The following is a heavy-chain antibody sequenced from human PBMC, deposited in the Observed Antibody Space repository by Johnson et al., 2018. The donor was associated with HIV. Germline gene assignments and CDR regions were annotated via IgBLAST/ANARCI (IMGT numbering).Heavy chain of an antibody. CDR2: ISYDGSNK. CDR1: GFTFSNAW. Sequence: QVQLVESGGGVVQPGRSLRLSCAASGFTFSNAWMSWVRQAPGKGLEWVAVISYDGSNKYYADSVKGRFTISRNNSKNTRYLQMNSLRAEDTAVYSCAKDPGITMIAHSFDIWGQGTMVTVSS. V-gene: IGHV3-30*18. J-gene: IGHJ3*02. D-gene: IGHD3-22*01. CDR3: AKDPGITMIAHSFDI.